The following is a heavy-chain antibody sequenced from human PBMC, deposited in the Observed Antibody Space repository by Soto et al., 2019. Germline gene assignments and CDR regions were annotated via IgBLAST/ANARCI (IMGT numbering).Heavy chain of an antibody. CDR2: IYSGGST. CDR1: GFTVSSNY. V-gene: IGHV3-53*04. Sequence: EVPLVESGGGLVQPGGSLRLSCAASGFTVSSNYMSWVRQAPGKGLEWVSVIYSGGSTYYADSVKGRFTISSHNSKNTLYLQMNSLRAEDTAVYYCARSRVVPAAGWFDPWGQGTLVTVSS. CDR3: ARSRVVPAAGWFDP. J-gene: IGHJ5*02. D-gene: IGHD2-2*01.